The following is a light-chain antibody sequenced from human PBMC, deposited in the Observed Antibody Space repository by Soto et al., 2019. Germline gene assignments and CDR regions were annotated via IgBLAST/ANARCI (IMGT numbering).Light chain of an antibody. CDR3: QQVDRSPRT. J-gene: IGKJ1*01. CDR2: GAS. V-gene: IGKV3-20*01. CDR1: QSVSSSY. Sequence: EIELTQSAFSLSRSAGERATLSCRASQSVSSSYLAWYQQKPGQAPRLLIYGASTLATGVPDRFSGSGSGTDFTLTISRLQPEDVATYYCQQVDRSPRTFGQGTKVDIK.